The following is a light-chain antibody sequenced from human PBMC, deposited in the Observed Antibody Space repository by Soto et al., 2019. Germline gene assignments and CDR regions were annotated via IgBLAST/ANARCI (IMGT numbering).Light chain of an antibody. CDR3: QQRSNWPPYT. J-gene: IGKJ2*01. CDR2: DAS. CDR1: QSVSSY. Sequence: EIVLTQSPATLSLSPGERATLSCRACQSVSSYLAWYQQKPGQASRLLIYDASNRATGIPARFSGSGSGTDFTLTISGLEPEDFAVYYCQQRSNWPPYTFGQGTKLEIK. V-gene: IGKV3-11*01.